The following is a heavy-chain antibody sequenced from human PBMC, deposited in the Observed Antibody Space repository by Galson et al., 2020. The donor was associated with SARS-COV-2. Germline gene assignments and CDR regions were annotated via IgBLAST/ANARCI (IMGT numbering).Heavy chain of an antibody. Sequence: GESLKISCAASGFTFSNAWMSWVRQAPGKGLEWVGLIRIKADGGATDYAAPVKGRFTISRDDSKNTLYLQIYSLKTEDTAVYYCTTDPGGISGFDYWGQGTLVTVSS. CDR2: IRIKADGGAT. J-gene: IGHJ4*02. V-gene: IGHV3-15*01. CDR3: TTDPGGISGFDY. CDR1: GFTFSNAW. D-gene: IGHD2-15*01.